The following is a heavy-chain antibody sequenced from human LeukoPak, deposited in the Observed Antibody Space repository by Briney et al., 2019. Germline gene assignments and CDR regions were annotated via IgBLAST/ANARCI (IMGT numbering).Heavy chain of an antibody. CDR2: ISGSGGST. V-gene: IGHV3-23*01. D-gene: IGHD6-19*01. J-gene: IGHJ4*02. CDR1: GFTFSSYA. Sequence: GGSLRLSCAASGFTFSSYAMSWVRQAPGKGLEWVSAISGSGGSTYYADSVKGRFTISRDNSKNTVYLQMNSLRAEDTAVYYCAKATIGYSSGRYPGWPVDYWGQGTLVTVSS. CDR3: AKATIGYSSGRYPGWPVDY.